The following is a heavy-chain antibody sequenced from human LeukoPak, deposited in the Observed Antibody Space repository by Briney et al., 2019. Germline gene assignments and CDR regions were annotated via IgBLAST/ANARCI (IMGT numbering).Heavy chain of an antibody. D-gene: IGHD3-3*01. V-gene: IGHV4-59*01. CDR3: ARAIRGYYREDYYYGMDV. CDR1: GGSISSYY. CDR2: IYYSGST. Sequence: SETLSLTCTVSGGSISSYYWSWIRQPPGKGLEWIGYIYYSGSTNYNPSLKSRVTISVDTSKNQFSLKLSPVTAADTAVYYCARAIRGYYREDYYYGMDVWGKGTTVTVSS. J-gene: IGHJ6*04.